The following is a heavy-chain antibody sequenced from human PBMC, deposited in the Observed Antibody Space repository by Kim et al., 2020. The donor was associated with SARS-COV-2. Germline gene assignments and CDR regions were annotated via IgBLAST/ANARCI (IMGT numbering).Heavy chain of an antibody. Sequence: GGSLRLSCAASGFTFSNYGMVWVRQAPGKGLEWVSYIRNGGTPIYYADSVRGRFTISRDESKNSLYLQMNSLRDEDTGVYFCARDVWTFGYYGLCVWGQG. CDR3: ARDVWTFGYYGLCV. J-gene: IGHJ6*02. V-gene: IGHV3-48*02. CDR1: GFTFSNYG. D-gene: IGHD3-16*01. CDR2: IRNGGTPI.